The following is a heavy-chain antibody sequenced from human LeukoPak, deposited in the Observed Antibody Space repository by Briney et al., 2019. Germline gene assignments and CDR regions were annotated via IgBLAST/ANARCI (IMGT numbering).Heavy chain of an antibody. CDR2: IYYSGST. D-gene: IGHD3-10*01. J-gene: IGHJ4*02. CDR1: GGSISSHY. CDR3: ARQRFGELSTDY. V-gene: IGHV4-59*08. Sequence: PSETLSLTCTVSGGSISSHYWSWIRQPPGKGLEWIGYIYYSGSTNYNPSLKSRVTISVDTSKNQFSLKLSSVTAADTAVYYCARQRFGELSTDYWGQGTLVTVSS.